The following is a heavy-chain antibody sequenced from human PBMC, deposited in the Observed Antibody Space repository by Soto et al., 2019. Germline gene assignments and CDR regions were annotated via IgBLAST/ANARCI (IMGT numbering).Heavy chain of an antibody. CDR1: GGSISSGGYY. CDR2: IYYSGST. J-gene: IGHJ5*02. Sequence: QVQLQESGPGLVKPSQTLSLTCTVSGGSISSGGYYWSWIRQHPGKGLEWIGYIYYSGSTYYNPSRKRRVTISVSTFXNQFSLKLSSVTAADTAVYYCARVLFGEGDNWFDPWGQGTLVTVSS. D-gene: IGHD3-10*01. CDR3: ARVLFGEGDNWFDP. V-gene: IGHV4-31*03.